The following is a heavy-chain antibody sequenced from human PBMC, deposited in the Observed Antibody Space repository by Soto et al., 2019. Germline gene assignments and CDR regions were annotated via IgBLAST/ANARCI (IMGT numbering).Heavy chain of an antibody. CDR1: GFTFDDYG. CDR2: INWNGGST. V-gene: IGHV3-20*04. Sequence: GGSLRLSCAASGFTFDDYGMSWVRQAPGKGLEWVSGINWNGGSTGYADSVKGRFTISRDNAKNSLYLKMNSLRAEDTALYYCARSPAPYYYYGMDVWGQGTTVTVSS. CDR3: ARSPAPYYYYGMDV. D-gene: IGHD2-2*01. J-gene: IGHJ6*02.